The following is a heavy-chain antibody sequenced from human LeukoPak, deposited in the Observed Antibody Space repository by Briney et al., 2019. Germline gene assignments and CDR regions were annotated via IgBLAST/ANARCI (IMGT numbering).Heavy chain of an antibody. D-gene: IGHD3-22*01. J-gene: IGHJ4*02. CDR3: ARSPRYGYYYDSSGYYYFDY. CDR1: GGSFSGYY. V-gene: IGHV4-34*01. CDR2: INHSGST. Sequence: SETLSLTCAVYGGSFSGYYWSWIRQPPGKGLEWIGEINHSGSTNYNPSLKSRVTISVDTSKNQFSLKLSSVTAADTAVYYCARSPRYGYYYDSSGYYYFDYWGQGTLVTVSS.